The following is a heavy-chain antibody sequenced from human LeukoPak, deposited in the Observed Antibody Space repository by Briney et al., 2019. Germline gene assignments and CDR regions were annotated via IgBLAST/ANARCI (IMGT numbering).Heavy chain of an antibody. D-gene: IGHD6-13*01. CDR1: GFTFSNYA. CDR2: ISSDGRNK. J-gene: IGHJ4*02. Sequence: PGGSLRLSCAASGFTFSNYAMHWVRQAPGKGLEWVAVISSDGRNKYSADSVKGRFTISRDNSKNTLYLQMNSLRAEDTAVYYCAKDVDIEAAGYYFDYWGQGTLVTVSS. V-gene: IGHV3-30*18. CDR3: AKDVDIEAAGYYFDY.